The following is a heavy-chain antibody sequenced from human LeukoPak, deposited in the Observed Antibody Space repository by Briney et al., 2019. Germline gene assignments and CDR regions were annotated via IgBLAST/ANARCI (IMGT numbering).Heavy chain of an antibody. J-gene: IGHJ4*02. CDR2: ISSSSSEI. D-gene: IGHD3-9*01. V-gene: IGHV3-21*01. CDR3: ARDLTGGYNF. CDR1: GFTYDFY. Sequence: GGSLRLSCAACGFTYDFYMAWGRQAPGKGLEWVSSISSSSSEIQYADSVKGRFTTSRDNATNSLYLQMNSLRAEDTPVYYCARDLTGGYNFWGQGTLFTVSS.